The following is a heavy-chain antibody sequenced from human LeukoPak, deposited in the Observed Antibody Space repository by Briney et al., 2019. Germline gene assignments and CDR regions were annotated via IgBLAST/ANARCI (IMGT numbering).Heavy chain of an antibody. V-gene: IGHV3-7*01. J-gene: IGHJ3*02. CDR3: ARDDPMCSSTSCSGLGAFDI. Sequence: PGGSLRLSCAAAGFTFSSYWMSWVRQAPGKGLEWVANIKQDGSEKYYVDSVKGRFTISRDNAKNSLYLQMNSLRAEDTAVYYCARDDPMCSSTSCSGLGAFDIWGQGTMVTVSS. D-gene: IGHD2-2*01. CDR2: IKQDGSEK. CDR1: GFTFSSYW.